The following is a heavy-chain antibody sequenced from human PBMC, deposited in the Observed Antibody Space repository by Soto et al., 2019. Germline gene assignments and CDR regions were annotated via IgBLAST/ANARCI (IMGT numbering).Heavy chain of an antibody. J-gene: IGHJ4*02. D-gene: IGHD2-15*01. Sequence: VGSQPRSCEARGGNVCGSRRTWVRLTPGKGLEWVANIDRDGTETHYVDSVKGRFTISRDNSEDTLYLQMNNLRAEDTAVYYCAQEKSVLAAIGDYWGQGTRVTVSS. CDR1: GGNVCGSR. V-gene: IGHV3-7*01. CDR2: IDRDGTET. CDR3: AQEKSVLAAIGDY.